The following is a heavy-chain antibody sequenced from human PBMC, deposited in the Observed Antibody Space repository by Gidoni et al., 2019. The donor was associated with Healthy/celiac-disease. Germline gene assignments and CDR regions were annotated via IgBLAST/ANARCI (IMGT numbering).Heavy chain of an antibody. Sequence: EVQLVETGGGLIQPGGSLRLSCAASGFTVSSNYMSWVRQAPGKGLEWVSVIYSGGSTYYADSVKGRFTISRDNSKNTLYLQMNSLRAEDTAVYYCARDRTYTAMAYYWGQGTLVTVSS. J-gene: IGHJ4*02. CDR2: IYSGGST. D-gene: IGHD5-18*01. V-gene: IGHV3-53*02. CDR3: ARDRTYTAMAYY. CDR1: GFTVSSNY.